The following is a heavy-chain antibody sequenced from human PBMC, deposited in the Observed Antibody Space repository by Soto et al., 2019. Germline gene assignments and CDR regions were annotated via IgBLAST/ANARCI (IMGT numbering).Heavy chain of an antibody. Sequence: PGGSLRLSCAASGFTFSSYNMNWVRQAPGKGLEWVSSISSSSSYIYYADSVKGRFTISRDNSKNTLFLQMNSLRAEDTAVYYCARGGTMALDYWGQGTLVTVSS. D-gene: IGHD3-10*01. J-gene: IGHJ4*02. CDR1: GFTFSSYN. CDR2: ISSSSSYI. V-gene: IGHV3-21*01. CDR3: ARGGTMALDY.